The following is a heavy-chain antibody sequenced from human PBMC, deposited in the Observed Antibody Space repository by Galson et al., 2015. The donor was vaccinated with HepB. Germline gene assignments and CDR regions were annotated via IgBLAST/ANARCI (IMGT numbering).Heavy chain of an antibody. Sequence: SLRLSCAASGFTFSSYAMSWVRQAPGRGLEWVSAISGSGGSTYYADSVKGRFTISRDKSKNTRYLQMNSLRVEDTAVYYCARVSLMAIDYWGQGTLVTVSS. J-gene: IGHJ4*02. CDR3: ARVSLMAIDY. D-gene: IGHD3-10*01. CDR2: ISGSGGST. V-gene: IGHV3-23*01. CDR1: GFTFSSYA.